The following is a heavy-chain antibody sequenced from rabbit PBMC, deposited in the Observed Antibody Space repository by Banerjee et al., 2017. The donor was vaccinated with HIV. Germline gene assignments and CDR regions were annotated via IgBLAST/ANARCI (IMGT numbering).Heavy chain of an antibody. J-gene: IGHJ4*01. CDR1: GFDFSSYYM. Sequence: QEQLEESGGDLVKPEGSLTLTCTASGFDFSSYYMSWVRQAPGKGLESVACIITSSGSIWYASWAKGPFTISKTSSTTVTLQMTSLTAADTATYFCARDLAGVIGWNFNLWGQGTLVTVS. CDR3: ARDLAGVIGWNFNL. D-gene: IGHD4-1*01. V-gene: IGHV1S45*01. CDR2: IITSSGSI.